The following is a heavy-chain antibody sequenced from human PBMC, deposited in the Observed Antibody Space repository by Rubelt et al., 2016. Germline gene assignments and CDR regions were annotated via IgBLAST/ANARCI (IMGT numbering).Heavy chain of an antibody. CDR2: LDPSDSYT. D-gene: IGHD3-3*01. Sequence: EVQLVQSGAEVKKPGESLRISCKGSGYSFTSYWISWVRQMPGKGLEWMGRLDPSDSYTNYSLSSQGHVTISPYKSISTAYLELSRLKASETAMYYCAIYDFWSGYYLDYWGRGTLVTVSS. CDR3: AIYDFWSGYYLDY. J-gene: IGHJ4*02. V-gene: IGHV5-10-1*03. CDR1: GYSFTSYW.